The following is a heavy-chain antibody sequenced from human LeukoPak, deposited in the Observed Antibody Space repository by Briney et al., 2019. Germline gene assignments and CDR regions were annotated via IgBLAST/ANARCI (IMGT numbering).Heavy chain of an antibody. Sequence: GGSLRLSCAASGLTFSSYEMNWVRQAPGKGLEWVSYISSSSSTIYYADSVKGRFTISRDNSKNTLYLQMNSLRAEDTAVYYCARDPYSGAYYEGYYYYYMDVWGKGTTVTVSS. D-gene: IGHD1-26*01. CDR3: ARDPYSGAYYEGYYYYYMDV. CDR2: ISSSSSTI. V-gene: IGHV3-48*01. J-gene: IGHJ6*03. CDR1: GLTFSSYE.